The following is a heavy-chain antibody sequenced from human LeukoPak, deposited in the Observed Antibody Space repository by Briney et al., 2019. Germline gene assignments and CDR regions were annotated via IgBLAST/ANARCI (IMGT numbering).Heavy chain of an antibody. V-gene: IGHV4-39*07. CDR1: GGSISSSTYY. CDR3: ATDREYCRGGSCYSACFDP. J-gene: IGHJ5*02. Sequence: SETLSLTCTVSGGSISSSTYYWAWIRQPPGKGLEWIGSVYYRGSAYDNPSLKSRVTISVDTSKNQFSLKLYSVTAADTAVYYWATDREYCRGGSCYSACFDPWGQGTRVTVSS. CDR2: VYYRGSA. D-gene: IGHD2-15*01.